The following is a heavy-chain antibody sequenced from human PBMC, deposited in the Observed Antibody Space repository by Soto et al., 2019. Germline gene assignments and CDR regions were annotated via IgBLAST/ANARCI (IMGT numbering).Heavy chain of an antibody. V-gene: IGHV4-30-2*01. CDR3: ARDRNDLPDY. CDR1: CGSISSGGYS. Sequence: ASETLSLTCAVSCGSISSGGYSWSWIRQPPGKGLEWIGYIYHSGSTYYNPSLKSRVTISVDRSKNQFSLKLSSVTAADTAVYYCARDRNDLPDYWGQGTLVTSPQ. D-gene: IGHD3-16*01. CDR2: IYHSGST. J-gene: IGHJ4*02.